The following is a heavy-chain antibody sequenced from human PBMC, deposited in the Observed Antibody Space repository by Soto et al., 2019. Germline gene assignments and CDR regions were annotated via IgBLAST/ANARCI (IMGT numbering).Heavy chain of an antibody. D-gene: IGHD1-1*01. Sequence: GGSLRLSCAASGFNFNTVAMSGIRQAPGKGLEWVSHISSSGGSRDYEDSVRGRFTISRANSNNVLFLQVPSPRADDTATYYCAKDPPSPWTANWVDPWGKGTLVPVSS. CDR2: ISSSGGSR. V-gene: IGHV3-23*01. CDR3: AKDPPSPWTANWVDP. CDR1: GFNFNTVA. J-gene: IGHJ5*02.